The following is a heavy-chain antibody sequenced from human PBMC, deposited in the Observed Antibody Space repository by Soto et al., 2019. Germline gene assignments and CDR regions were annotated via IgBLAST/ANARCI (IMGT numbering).Heavy chain of an antibody. CDR3: ARDHSGSLGY. D-gene: IGHD1-26*01. CDR2: ISKSGSA. J-gene: IGHJ4*02. CDR1: GDSFTNYA. Sequence: SETLSLTCTVSGDSFTNYAWGWIRQPPGKGLEWIGYISKSGSANHNPYLKSRVTMSIDMTKNQFSLKLSSVTAADTAVYYCARDHSGSLGYWGQGTLVTVSS. V-gene: IGHV4-59*01.